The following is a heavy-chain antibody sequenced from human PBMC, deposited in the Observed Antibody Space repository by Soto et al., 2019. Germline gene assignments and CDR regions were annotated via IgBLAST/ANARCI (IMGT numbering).Heavy chain of an antibody. D-gene: IGHD2-8*01. CDR1: GFTFSNAW. V-gene: IGHV3-15*01. CDR3: TTGYCTNGVCYISGDYYYYGMDV. Sequence: VGSLRLSCAASGFTFSNAWMSWVRQAPGKGLEWVGRIKSKTDGGTTDYAAPVKGRFTISRDDSKNTLYLQMNSLKTEDTAVYYCTTGYCTNGVCYISGDYYYYGMDVWGQGTTVTVS. CDR2: IKSKTDGGTT. J-gene: IGHJ6*02.